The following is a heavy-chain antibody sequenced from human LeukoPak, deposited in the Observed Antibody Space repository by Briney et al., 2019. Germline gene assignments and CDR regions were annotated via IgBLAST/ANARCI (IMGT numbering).Heavy chain of an antibody. J-gene: IGHJ4*02. CDR3: ARAHLRLTHPGRGAVDY. Sequence: ASVKVSCKASGYTFTGYYMHWVRQAPGQGLEWMGWINPNSGGTNYAQKFQGRVTMTRDTSISTAYMELSRLRSDDTAVYYCARAHLRLTHPGRGAVDYWGQGTLVTVSS. CDR2: INPNSGGT. V-gene: IGHV1-2*02. CDR1: GYTFTGYY. D-gene: IGHD1-14*01.